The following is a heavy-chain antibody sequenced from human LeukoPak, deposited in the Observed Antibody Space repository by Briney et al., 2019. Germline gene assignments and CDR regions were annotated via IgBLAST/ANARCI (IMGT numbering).Heavy chain of an antibody. CDR1: GFTFSNAR. CDR3: TTGTVVTPPFDY. Sequence: GGSLRLSCAASGFTFSNARMSWVRQAPGKGLEWVGRIKSKTDGGTTDYAAPVKGRFTISRDDSKNTLYLQMNSLKTEDTAVYYCTTGTVVTPPFDYWGQGTLVTVSS. CDR2: IKSKTDGGTT. D-gene: IGHD4-23*01. J-gene: IGHJ4*02. V-gene: IGHV3-15*01.